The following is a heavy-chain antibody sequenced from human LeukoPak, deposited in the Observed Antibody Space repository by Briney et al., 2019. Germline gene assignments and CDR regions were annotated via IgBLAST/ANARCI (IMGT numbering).Heavy chain of an antibody. V-gene: IGHV3-23*01. CDR2: ISGSGGST. D-gene: IGHD3-10*01. Sequence: GGSLRLSCAASGFTFSSYAMSWVRQAPGKGLEWVSAISGSGGSTYYADSVKGRFTISRDNSKNTLYLQMNGLRAEDTAVYYCAKSMVRAYYYYGMDVWGKGTTVTVSS. CDR3: AKSMVRAYYYYGMDV. CDR1: GFTFSSYA. J-gene: IGHJ6*04.